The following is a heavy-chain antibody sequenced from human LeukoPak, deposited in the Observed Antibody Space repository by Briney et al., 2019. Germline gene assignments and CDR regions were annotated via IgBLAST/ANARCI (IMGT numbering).Heavy chain of an antibody. Sequence: GGSLRLSCVASGFTFSTYWMSWVRQAPGKGLEWVANIKEDGSDKNYVGSVKGRFTIFRDNAKNSLYLQMNSLRVEDTAVYYCAKGYSSTSYCLDYWGQGTLVTVSS. V-gene: IGHV3-7*03. J-gene: IGHJ4*02. D-gene: IGHD2-2*01. CDR2: IKEDGSDK. CDR1: GFTFSTYW. CDR3: AKGYSSTSYCLDY.